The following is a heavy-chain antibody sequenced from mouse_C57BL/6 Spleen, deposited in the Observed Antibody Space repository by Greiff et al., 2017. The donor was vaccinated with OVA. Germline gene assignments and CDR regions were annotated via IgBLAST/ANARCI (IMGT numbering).Heavy chain of an antibody. CDR3: ARPGYYGSSLFDY. Sequence: EVKLMESGGGLVKPGGSLKLSCAASGFTFSDYGMHWVRQAPEKGLEWVAYISSGSSTIYYADTVKGRFTISRDNAKNTLFLQMTSLRSEDTAMYYCARPGYYGSSLFDYWGQGTTLTVSS. D-gene: IGHD1-1*01. CDR1: GFTFSDYG. CDR2: ISSGSSTI. J-gene: IGHJ2*01. V-gene: IGHV5-17*01.